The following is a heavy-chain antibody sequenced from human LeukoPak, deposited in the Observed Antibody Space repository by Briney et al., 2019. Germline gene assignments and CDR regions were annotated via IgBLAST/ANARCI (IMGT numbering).Heavy chain of an antibody. CDR2: IKEDGNEK. CDR3: ARDHLVVVPTVTGDYYYCYIDV. V-gene: IGHV3-7*01. J-gene: IGHJ6*03. CDR1: GFTFSIYW. D-gene: IGHD2-2*01. Sequence: GGSLRLSCAASGFTFSIYWMSWVRQAPGKGLEWVANIKEDGNEKYYVDSVKGRFTISRDNAKNSLYLQMNSLRAEDMAVYYCARDHLVVVPTVTGDYYYCYIDVWGKGTTVTVSS.